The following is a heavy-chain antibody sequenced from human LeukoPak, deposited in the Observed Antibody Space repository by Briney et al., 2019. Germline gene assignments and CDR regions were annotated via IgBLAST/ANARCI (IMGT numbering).Heavy chain of an antibody. D-gene: IGHD6-6*01. CDR2: IYTSGST. V-gene: IGHV4-61*02. J-gene: IGHJ4*02. CDR3: ARESHFGSSSAYDY. CDR1: GGSISSGSYY. Sequence: PSETLFLTCTVSGGSISSGSYYWSWIRQPAGKGLEWIGPIYTSGSTNYNPSLKSRVSISVDTSKNQFSLKLSSVTAADTAVYYCARESHFGSSSAYDYWGQGTLVTVSS.